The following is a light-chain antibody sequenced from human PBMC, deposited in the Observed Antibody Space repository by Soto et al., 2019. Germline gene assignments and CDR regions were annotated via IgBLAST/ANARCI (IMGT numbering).Light chain of an antibody. CDR1: QSIRSD. J-gene: IGKJ5*01. CDR2: GAS. CDR3: HQYNNWPTIT. Sequence: EIVMTQSPASLSVSPGERVTLSCRASQSIRSDLAWYQHKPGQAPRLLMYGASTRATGTPARFSGSGSGTEFTLTISSLQSEDFAVYFCHQYNNWPTITFGQGTRLEIK. V-gene: IGKV3-15*01.